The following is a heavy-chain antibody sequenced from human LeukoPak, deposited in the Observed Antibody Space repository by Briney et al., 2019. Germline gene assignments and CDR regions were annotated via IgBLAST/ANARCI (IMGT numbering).Heavy chain of an antibody. CDR2: IYSGDTT. CDR1: GFTVSSNY. Sequence: GGSLRLSCAASGFTVSSNYMSWVRQAPGKGLEWVSVIYSGDTTYYADSVKGRFTISRDNSKNTLYLQMSSLRAEDTAVYYCARLGGGLGYFDYWGQGTLVTVSS. J-gene: IGHJ4*02. V-gene: IGHV3-53*01. D-gene: IGHD3-16*01. CDR3: ARLGGGLGYFDY.